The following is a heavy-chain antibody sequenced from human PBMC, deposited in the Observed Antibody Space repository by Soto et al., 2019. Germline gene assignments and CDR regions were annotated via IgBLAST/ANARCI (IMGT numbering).Heavy chain of an antibody. J-gene: IGHJ6*02. Sequence: TLSLTYTVSGVSIRRVGHYCSWIGQHPRKGLEWIGYVSCSGSTYYYPDLKCRVTISVDTSKNQFSLKLSSVTAADTAVYYCARERNYDSSVYSYYYGMDGWGQGTTVT. CDR3: ARERNYDSSVYSYYYGMDG. V-gene: IGHV4-31*03. D-gene: IGHD3-22*01. CDR2: VSCSGST. CDR1: GVSIRRVGHY.